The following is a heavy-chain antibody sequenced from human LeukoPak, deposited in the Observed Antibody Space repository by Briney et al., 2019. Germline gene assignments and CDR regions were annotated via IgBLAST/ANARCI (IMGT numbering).Heavy chain of an antibody. CDR1: GGSFSGYY. D-gene: IGHD3-10*01. CDR3: ARHESPGTIDY. J-gene: IGHJ4*02. CDR2: INHSGST. V-gene: IGHV4-34*01. Sequence: PSETLSLTCAVYGGSFSGYYWSWICQPPGKGLEWIGEINHSGSTNYNPSLKSRVTISVDTSKNQFSLKLSSVTAADTAVYYCARHESPGTIDYWGQGTLVTVSS.